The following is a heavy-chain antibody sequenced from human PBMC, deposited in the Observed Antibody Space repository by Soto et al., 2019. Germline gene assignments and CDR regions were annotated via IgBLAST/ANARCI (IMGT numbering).Heavy chain of an antibody. V-gene: IGHV1-18*01. CDR1: GYTFTSYG. J-gene: IGHJ4*02. CDR3: ARTNTYYDFWSGYHYFDY. Sequence: ASVKVSCKDSGYTFTSYGIRWVRQAPGQGLEWMGWISAYNGNTNYAQKLQGRVTMTTDTSTSTAYMELRSLRSDDTAVYYCARTNTYYDFWSGYHYFDYWGQGTLVTVSS. CDR2: ISAYNGNT. D-gene: IGHD3-3*01.